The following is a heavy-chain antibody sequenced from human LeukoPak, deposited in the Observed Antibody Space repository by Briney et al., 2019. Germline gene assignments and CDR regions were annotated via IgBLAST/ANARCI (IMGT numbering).Heavy chain of an antibody. J-gene: IGHJ6*02. CDR3: ARQASGDNDILTGPMEV. D-gene: IGHD3-9*01. Sequence: PGESLQISCKGFRYSFISYWIGSVGQMPGKGLEWMDILYPGYYDTRYSPSFQGQVTISADKTISTAYLQWSSLKASDTAMYYCARQASGDNDILTGPMEVWGQGTTVTVSS. V-gene: IGHV5-51*01. CDR2: LYPGYYDT. CDR1: RYSFISYW.